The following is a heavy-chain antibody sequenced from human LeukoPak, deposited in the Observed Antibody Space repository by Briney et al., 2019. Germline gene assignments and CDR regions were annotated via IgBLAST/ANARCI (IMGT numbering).Heavy chain of an antibody. J-gene: IGHJ4*02. CDR1: GYSFNAFD. CDR2: INPNSGAT. CDR3: ARDGSHWSSFHY. Sequence: ASVKVSCKASGYSFNAFDIHWVRQAPGQGLEWVGRINPNSGATDYAQKFRAGVTLTRDTTTNTVYMELSSLRSDDTAAYYCARDGSHWSSFHYWGQGTLVIVSS. D-gene: IGHD6-19*01. V-gene: IGHV1-2*06.